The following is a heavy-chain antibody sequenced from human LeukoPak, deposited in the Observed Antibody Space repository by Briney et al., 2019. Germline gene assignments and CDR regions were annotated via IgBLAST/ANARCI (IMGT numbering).Heavy chain of an antibody. CDR1: GITFSSQS. Sequence: GGSLRLSCGVSGITFSSQSMHWVRQAPGRGLEWISYISSGSNVKYYTDAVKGRFSISRDNAKNTLYLQMNSLRAEDTAVYYCASPYRGSSSYYFDYWGQGTLVTVSS. J-gene: IGHJ4*02. D-gene: IGHD6-6*01. V-gene: IGHV3-48*01. CDR2: ISSGSNVK. CDR3: ASPYRGSSSYYFDY.